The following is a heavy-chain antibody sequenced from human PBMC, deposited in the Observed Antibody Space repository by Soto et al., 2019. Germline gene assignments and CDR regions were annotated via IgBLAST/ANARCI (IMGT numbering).Heavy chain of an antibody. V-gene: IGHV3-30*03. D-gene: IGHD3-3*01. CDR1: GFTFSSYG. Sequence: PGESLKISCAASGFTFSSYGMHWVRQAPGKGLEWVAVISYDGSNKYYADSVKGRFTISRDNSKNTLYLQMDSLRDEDTAVYYCARGYTSGYPSNWFDPWGQGTLVTVS. CDR3: ARGYTSGYPSNWFDP. CDR2: ISYDGSNK. J-gene: IGHJ5*02.